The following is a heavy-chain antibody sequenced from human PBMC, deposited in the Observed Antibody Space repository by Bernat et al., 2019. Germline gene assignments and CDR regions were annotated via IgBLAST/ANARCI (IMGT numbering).Heavy chain of an antibody. D-gene: IGHD3-22*01. Sequence: QLQLQVSGPGLVKPSETLSLTCTVSGGSISSSSYYWGWIRQPPGKGLEWIGSIYYSGSTYYNPSLKSRVTISVDTSKNQFSLKLSSVTAADTAVYYCARAPATMIVVDNYFDYWGQGTLVTVSS. V-gene: IGHV4-39*01. CDR1: GGSISSSSYY. J-gene: IGHJ4*02. CDR3: ARAPATMIVVDNYFDY. CDR2: IYYSGST.